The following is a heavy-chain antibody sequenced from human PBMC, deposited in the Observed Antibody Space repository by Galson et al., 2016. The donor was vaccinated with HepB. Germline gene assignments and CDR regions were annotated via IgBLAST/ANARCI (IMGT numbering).Heavy chain of an antibody. D-gene: IGHD4-23*01. J-gene: IGHJ6*02. CDR3: ARHKGADSGGNAGYYYGMDV. CDR1: GYSFTTYW. Sequence: QSGAEVKKPGESLRISCKGSGYSFTTYWITWVRQMPGKGLECMGRIDPSASYTNYSPSFQGHVTISVDKSITTAYLQWSGLKASDTATYFCARHKGADSGGNAGYYYGMDVWGQGTTVTVSS. CDR2: IDPSASYT. V-gene: IGHV5-10-1*01.